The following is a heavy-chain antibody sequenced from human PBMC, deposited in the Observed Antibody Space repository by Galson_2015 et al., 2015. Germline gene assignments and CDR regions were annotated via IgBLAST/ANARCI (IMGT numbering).Heavy chain of an antibody. J-gene: IGHJ6*03. D-gene: IGHD6-13*01. CDR3: AKSGTGSYYYYYMDV. Sequence: SLRLSCAAVGFTLSNYAMSWVRQAPGKGLEWVSGISGSGGTTYYADSLKGRFTISRDNSKNTLYLQMNSLRAEDTAIYYCAKSGTGSYYYYYMDVWGTGTTVTVSS. CDR1: GFTLSNYA. V-gene: IGHV3-23*01. CDR2: ISGSGGTT.